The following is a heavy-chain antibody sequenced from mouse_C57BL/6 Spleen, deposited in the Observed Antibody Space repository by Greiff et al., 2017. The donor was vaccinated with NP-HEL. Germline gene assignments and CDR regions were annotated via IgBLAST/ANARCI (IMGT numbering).Heavy chain of an antibody. CDR2: IHPNSGST. D-gene: IGHD2-2*01. J-gene: IGHJ3*01. CDR1: GYTFTSYW. Sequence: QVQLQQPGAELVKPGASVKLSCKASGYTFTSYWMHWVKQRPGQGLEWIGMIHPNSGSTNYNEKFKSKATLTVDKSSSTAYMQLSSLTSEDSAVYYCARGYGYDEGIFAYWGQGTLVTVSA. V-gene: IGHV1-64*01. CDR3: ARGYGYDEGIFAY.